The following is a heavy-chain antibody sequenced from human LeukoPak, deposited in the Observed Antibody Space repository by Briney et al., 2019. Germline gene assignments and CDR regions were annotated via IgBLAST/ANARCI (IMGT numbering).Heavy chain of an antibody. V-gene: IGHV3-53*01. CDR3: ARALGSGTYYG. D-gene: IGHD1-26*01. CDR1: GLPVASNY. CDR2: FYSGEST. Sequence: GGSLRLSCAASGLPVASNYMTWVRQAPGKGLEWVACFYSGESTFYADSVKGHFTISRDASKNTVHLQMDRLRADDTAMYYCARALGSGTYYGWGQGTLVTVSS. J-gene: IGHJ4*02.